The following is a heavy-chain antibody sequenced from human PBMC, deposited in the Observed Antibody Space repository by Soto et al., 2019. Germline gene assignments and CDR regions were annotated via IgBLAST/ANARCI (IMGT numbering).Heavy chain of an antibody. V-gene: IGHV3-30*18. Sequence: GGSLRLSCAASGFTFSSYGMHWVRQAPGKGLEWVAVISYDGSNKYYADSVKGRFTISRDNSKNTLYLQMNSLRAEDTAVYYCAKDEDITIFGVVTNYGMDVWGQGTTVTVSS. D-gene: IGHD3-3*01. CDR2: ISYDGSNK. CDR1: GFTFSSYG. CDR3: AKDEDITIFGVVTNYGMDV. J-gene: IGHJ6*02.